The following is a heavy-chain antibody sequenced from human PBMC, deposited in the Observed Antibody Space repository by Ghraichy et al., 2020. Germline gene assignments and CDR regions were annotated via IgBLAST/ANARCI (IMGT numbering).Heavy chain of an antibody. CDR1: GFTFSNYD. J-gene: IGHJ5*02. D-gene: IGHD3-9*01. CDR3: ARELGSGHYEIWTGYYSPKWFDP. Sequence: GGSLRLSCAASGFTFSNYDMSWVRQTPGKGLQWVSSIGGDDASTHYADAVKGRFTISRDNSKNTLSLEMNSLRDDDSAIYYCARELGSGHYEIWTGYYSPKWFDPWGQGTLVTVSS. CDR2: IGGDDAST. V-gene: IGHV3-23*01.